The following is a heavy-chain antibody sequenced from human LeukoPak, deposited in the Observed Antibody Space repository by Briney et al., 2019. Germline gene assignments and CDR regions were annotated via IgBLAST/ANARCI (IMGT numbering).Heavy chain of an antibody. CDR2: ISGSGGST. CDR1: GFTFDDYG. Sequence: GGSLRLSCAASGFTFDDYGMSWVRQAPGKGLEWASAISGSGGSTYYADSVKGRFTISRDNSKNTLYLQMNSLRAEDTAVYYCAKPYYGSGSYYYDAFDIWGQGTMVTVSS. V-gene: IGHV3-23*01. D-gene: IGHD3-10*01. J-gene: IGHJ3*02. CDR3: AKPYYGSGSYYYDAFDI.